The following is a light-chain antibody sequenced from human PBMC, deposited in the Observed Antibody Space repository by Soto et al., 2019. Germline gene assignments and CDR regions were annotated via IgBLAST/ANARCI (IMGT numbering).Light chain of an antibody. CDR3: QQSYSTPIT. J-gene: IGKJ5*01. V-gene: IGKV1-39*01. CDR1: QSVSSY. Sequence: DIQMTQSPSSLSSSVGHILTITCRSSQSVSSYLNWYQQKPGKAPKLLIYAASSLQSGVPSRFSGSGSGTDFTLTISSLQPEDFATYYCQQSYSTPITFGQGTRLEIK. CDR2: AAS.